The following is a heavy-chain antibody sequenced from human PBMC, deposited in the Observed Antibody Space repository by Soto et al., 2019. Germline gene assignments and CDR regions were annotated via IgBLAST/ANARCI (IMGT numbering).Heavy chain of an antibody. CDR2: IVVGSGNT. J-gene: IGHJ4*02. D-gene: IGHD2-21*02. CDR1: GNTLTGYF. CDR3: AADPYCGGDCYFDY. Sequence: VASVKVSCKASGNTLTGYFLHWVRQARGQRLEWIGWIVVGSGNTNYAQKFQERVTITRDMSTNTAYMELSSLGSEDTAVYYCAADPYCGGDCYFDYWGQGIMVTVSS. V-gene: IGHV1-58*01.